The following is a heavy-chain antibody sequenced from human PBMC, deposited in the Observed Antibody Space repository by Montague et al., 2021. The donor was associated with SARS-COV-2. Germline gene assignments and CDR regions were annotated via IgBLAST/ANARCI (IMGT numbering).Heavy chain of an antibody. CDR1: GGSISSYY. CDR2: IYCSGST. Sequence: SETLSLTCTVSGGSISSYYWSWIRQPPGKGLEWIGYIYCSGSTNYNPPLKSRVTISVDTSKNQFSLKLSSVTAADTAVYYCAGTYYDFWSGFIHYYYMDVWGKGTTVTVSS. D-gene: IGHD3-3*01. CDR3: AGTYYDFWSGFIHYYYMDV. V-gene: IGHV4-59*01. J-gene: IGHJ6*03.